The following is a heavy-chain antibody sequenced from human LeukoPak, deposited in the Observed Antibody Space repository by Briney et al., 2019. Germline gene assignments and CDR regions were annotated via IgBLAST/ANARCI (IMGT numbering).Heavy chain of an antibody. CDR2: IYSGGST. Sequence: PGGSLRLSCAASEFTFSSYVMAWVRQAPGKGLEWVSVIYSGGSTYYADSVKGRFTISRDNSKNTLYLQMNSLRAEDTAVYYCARERGGAYYYDSRPPPIEYYFDYWGQGTLVTVSS. CDR1: EFTFSSYV. CDR3: ARERGGAYYYDSRPPPIEYYFDY. V-gene: IGHV3-66*01. D-gene: IGHD3-22*01. J-gene: IGHJ4*02.